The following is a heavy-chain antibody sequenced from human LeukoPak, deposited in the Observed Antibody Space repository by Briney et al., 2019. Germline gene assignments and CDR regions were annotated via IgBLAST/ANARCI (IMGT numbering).Heavy chain of an antibody. D-gene: IGHD4-17*01. CDR2: INPNSGGT. CDR1: GYTFTGYY. V-gene: IGHV1-2*06. Sequence: GASVKVSCKASGYTFTGYYMHWVRQAPGQGFEWMGRINPNSGGTNYAQKFQGRVTMTRDTSISTAYMELSRLRSDDTAVYYCARADYGDYVEGFDYWGQGTLVTVSS. J-gene: IGHJ4*02. CDR3: ARADYGDYVEGFDY.